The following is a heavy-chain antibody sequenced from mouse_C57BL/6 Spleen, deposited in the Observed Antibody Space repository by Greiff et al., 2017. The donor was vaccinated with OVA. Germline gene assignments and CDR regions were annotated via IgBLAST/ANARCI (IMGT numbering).Heavy chain of an antibody. J-gene: IGHJ2*01. D-gene: IGHD4-1*01. CDR1: GYTFTSYG. CDR2: IYPRSGNT. V-gene: IGHV1-81*01. Sequence: QVQLKQSGAELARPGASVKLSCKASGYTFTSYGISWVKQRTGQGLEWIGEIYPRSGNTYYNEKFKGKATLTADKSSSTAYMELRSLTSEDSAVYFCQSSNWVFDYWGQGTTLTVSS. CDR3: QSSNWVFDY.